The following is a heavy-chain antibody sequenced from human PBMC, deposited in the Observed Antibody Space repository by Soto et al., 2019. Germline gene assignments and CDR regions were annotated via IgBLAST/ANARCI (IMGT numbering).Heavy chain of an antibody. J-gene: IGHJ5*02. CDR1: GFTFSSYG. CDR3: AKDRRNYDFWSGPPDP. CDR2: ISYDGSNK. D-gene: IGHD3-3*01. V-gene: IGHV3-30*18. Sequence: GGSLRLSCAASGFTFSSYGMHWVRQAPGKGLEWVAVISYDGSNKYYADSVKGRFTISRDNSKNTLYLQMNSLRAEDTAVYYCAKDRRNYDFWSGPPDPWGQGTLVTVSS.